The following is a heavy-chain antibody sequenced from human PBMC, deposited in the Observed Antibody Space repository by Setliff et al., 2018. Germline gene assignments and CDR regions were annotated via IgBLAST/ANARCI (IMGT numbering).Heavy chain of an antibody. J-gene: IGHJ2*01. CDR1: GYTFTSYA. CDR3: ARPYSSSARWYFDL. D-gene: IGHD6-6*01. Sequence: GASVKVSCKASGYTFTSYAMNWVRQAPGQGLEWMGWINTNTGNPTYAQGFTGRFVFSLGTSVSTAYLQISSLKAEDTAVYYCARPYSSSARWYFDLWGRGTLVTVSS. CDR2: INTNTGNP. V-gene: IGHV7-4-1*02.